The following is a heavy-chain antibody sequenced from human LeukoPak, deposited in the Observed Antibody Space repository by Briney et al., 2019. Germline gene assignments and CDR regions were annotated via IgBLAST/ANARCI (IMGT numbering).Heavy chain of an antibody. CDR3: ARRALGGDILTGYYSYFDY. J-gene: IGHJ4*02. D-gene: IGHD3-9*01. CDR1: GYSFTSYW. Sequence: GESLKISCKGSGYSFTSYWIGWVRQMPGNGLEWMGIIYPGDSDTRYSPSFQGQVTISADKSISTAYLQWSSLKASDTAMYYCARRALGGDILTGYYSYFDYWGQGTLVTVSS. CDR2: IYPGDSDT. V-gene: IGHV5-51*01.